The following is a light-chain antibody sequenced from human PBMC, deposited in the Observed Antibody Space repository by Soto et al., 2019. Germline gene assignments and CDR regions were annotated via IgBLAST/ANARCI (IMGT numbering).Light chain of an antibody. J-gene: IGKJ2*01. CDR3: QHRTNWEYT. Sequence: EIVLTQSPATLSLSPGERATLSCRASQSVSSSLAWYQQKPGQAPRLLIYGASKRAPGIPVRFSASGSGTDFTLTISSLEPEYFAVYSCQHRTNWEYTFGQGTKLEIK. CDR2: GAS. CDR1: QSVSSS. V-gene: IGKV3-11*01.